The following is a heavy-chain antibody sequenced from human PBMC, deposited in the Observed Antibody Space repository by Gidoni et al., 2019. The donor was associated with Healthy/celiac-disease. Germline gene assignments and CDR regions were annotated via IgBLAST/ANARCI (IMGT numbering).Heavy chain of an antibody. V-gene: IGHV3-30-3*01. CDR3: ARTDLICSSTSCRTWGRRRGVDY. Sequence: NKYYADSVKGRFTISRDNSKNTLYLQMNSLRAEDTAVYYCARTDLICSSTSCRTWGRRRGVDYWGQGTLVTVSS. D-gene: IGHD2-2*01. CDR2: NK. J-gene: IGHJ4*02.